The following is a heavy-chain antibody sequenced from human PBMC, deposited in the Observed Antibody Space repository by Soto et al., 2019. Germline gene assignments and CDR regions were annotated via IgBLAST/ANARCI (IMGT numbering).Heavy chain of an antibody. J-gene: IGHJ6*03. Sequence: SETLSLTCTVSGGSISSYYWSWIRQPPGKGLEWIGYIYYSGSTNYNPSLKSRVTISVDTSKNQFSLKLSSVTAADTAVYYCARARSPGGSGASGYYYMDVWGKGTTVTVSS. D-gene: IGHD3-10*01. CDR2: IYYSGST. V-gene: IGHV4-59*01. CDR1: GGSISSYY. CDR3: ARARSPGGSGASGYYYMDV.